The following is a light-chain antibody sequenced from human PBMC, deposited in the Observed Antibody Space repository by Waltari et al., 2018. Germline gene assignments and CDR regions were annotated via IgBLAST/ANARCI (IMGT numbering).Light chain of an antibody. Sequence: ERVMTQSPATLSVSPGETAPLSCRASQSASTNLAWYQQKAGQAPRLLIYDASIRATGVPARFSGSGAGTEFTLTITGLQSEDFAVYYCQQYNNWLYTFGQGTKLEIK. CDR3: QQYNNWLYT. J-gene: IGKJ2*01. CDR1: QSASTN. CDR2: DAS. V-gene: IGKV3-15*01.